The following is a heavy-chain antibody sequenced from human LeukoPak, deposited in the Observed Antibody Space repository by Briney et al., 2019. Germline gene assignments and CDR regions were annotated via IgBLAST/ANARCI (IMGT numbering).Heavy chain of an antibody. Sequence: PGGSLRLSCAASGFTVSSNYMSWVRQAPGKGLEWVSVIYSGGSTYYADSVKGRFTISRDNSKNTLYLQMNSLRAEDTAVYYCARGPYGSGSFYGMDVWGQGTTVTVSS. D-gene: IGHD3-10*01. CDR3: ARGPYGSGSFYGMDV. J-gene: IGHJ6*02. CDR1: GFTVSSNY. V-gene: IGHV3-66*01. CDR2: IYSGGST.